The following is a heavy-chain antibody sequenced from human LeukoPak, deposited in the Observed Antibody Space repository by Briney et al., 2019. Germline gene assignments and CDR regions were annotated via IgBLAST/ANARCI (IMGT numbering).Heavy chain of an antibody. D-gene: IGHD3-9*01. CDR1: GYTFTSYG. CDR3: ARTPYLHYDILTGYPVPNHRSTD. V-gene: IGHV1-18*01. CDR2: ISAYNGNT. J-gene: IGHJ4*02. Sequence: GASVKVSCKASGYTFTSYGISWVRQAPGQGLEWMGWISAYNGNTNYAQKLQGRVTMTTDTSASTAYMELRSLRSDDTAVYYCARTPYLHYDILTGYPVPNHRSTDWGQGTLVTVSS.